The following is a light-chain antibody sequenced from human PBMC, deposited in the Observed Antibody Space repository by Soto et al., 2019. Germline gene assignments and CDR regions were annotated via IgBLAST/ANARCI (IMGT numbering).Light chain of an antibody. CDR3: QQYGSSPPYT. V-gene: IGKV3-20*01. CDR2: GAS. CDR1: QSVSSSY. Sequence: EIVLTQSPGTLSLSPGERATLSCRARQSVSSSYLAWYQQKPGQAPRLLIYGASSRATVIPDRFSGSGSGTDFTLTISRLEPEDFAVYYCQQYGSSPPYTFGQGTKLEIK. J-gene: IGKJ2*01.